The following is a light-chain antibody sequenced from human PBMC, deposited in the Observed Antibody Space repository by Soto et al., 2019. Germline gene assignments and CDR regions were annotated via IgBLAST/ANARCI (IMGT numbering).Light chain of an antibody. Sequence: EIVLTQSPGTLSLSPGERATLSCRASQSVSSTYLAWYQQRPGQAPRLLIYGASGRATGIPDRFSGSGSGTDFTLTISRLEPEDGAVYYCQQYGISPPVTFGQGTRLEIK. J-gene: IGKJ5*01. CDR1: QSVSSTY. CDR3: QQYGISPPVT. CDR2: GAS. V-gene: IGKV3-20*01.